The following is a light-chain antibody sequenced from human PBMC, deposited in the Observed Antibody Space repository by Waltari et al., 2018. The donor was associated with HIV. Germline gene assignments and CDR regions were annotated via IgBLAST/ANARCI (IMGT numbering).Light chain of an antibody. J-gene: IGLJ3*02. CDR2: RNN. CDR3: TAWDDSLSVWV. Sequence: QSVLTQPPSASGTPGRRVTISCSGSSSNIGSKYVYWYQQLPGTATKLLIFRNNQRPSGVPDRFSGSKSGTSASLAISGLRSEDEADYYCTAWDDSLSVWVFGGGTKLTVL. CDR1: SSNIGSKY. V-gene: IGLV1-47*01.